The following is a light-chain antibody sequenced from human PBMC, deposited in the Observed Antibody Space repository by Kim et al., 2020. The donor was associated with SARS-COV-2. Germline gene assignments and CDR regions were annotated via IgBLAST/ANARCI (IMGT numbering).Light chain of an antibody. CDR2: DAS. CDR3: QQRDFWIT. J-gene: IGKJ4*01. CDR1: QSINNN. V-gene: IGKV3-11*01. Sequence: SLSPGERATPSCRTSQSINNNLAWFQQKPGQPLRLLIYDASNRATGIPARFSGSGSGTDFTLTINSLEPEDFAVYYCQQRDFWITFGGGTKVDIK.